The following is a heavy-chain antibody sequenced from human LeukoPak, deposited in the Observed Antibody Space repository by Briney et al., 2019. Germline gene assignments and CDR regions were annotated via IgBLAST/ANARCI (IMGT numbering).Heavy chain of an antibody. Sequence: SETLSLTCAVYGGSFSGYYWGWIRQPPGKGLEWIGEINHSGSTNYNPSLKSRVTISVDTSKNQFSLKLSSVTAADTAVYYCARRGYYYGSGSYYRSRYFDYWGQGTLVTVSS. V-gene: IGHV4-34*01. CDR3: ARRGYYYGSGSYYRSRYFDY. J-gene: IGHJ4*02. CDR1: GGSFSGYY. CDR2: INHSGST. D-gene: IGHD3-10*01.